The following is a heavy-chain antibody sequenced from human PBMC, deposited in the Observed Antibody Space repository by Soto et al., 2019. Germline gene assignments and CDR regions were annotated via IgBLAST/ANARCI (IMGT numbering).Heavy chain of an antibody. V-gene: IGHV3-48*03. CDR3: ARERGGGWYSY. J-gene: IGHJ4*02. CDR1: GFTFSSYE. Sequence: EVQLVESGGGLVQPGGSLRLSCAASGFTFSSYEMNWVRQAPGKGLEWVSYISSSGSTIDYADSVKGRFTISRDNAKNSLCLQMNSLSAEDTAVYYGARERGGGWYSYWGQGTLVTVSS. D-gene: IGHD6-19*01. CDR2: ISSSGSTI.